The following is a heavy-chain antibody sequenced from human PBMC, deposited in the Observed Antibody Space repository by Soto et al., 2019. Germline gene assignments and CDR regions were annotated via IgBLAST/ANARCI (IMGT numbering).Heavy chain of an antibody. J-gene: IGHJ6*02. CDR3: ARESRRYTSSVGFYNGMDV. CDR2: IYNSGSR. Sequence: SETLSLTCNVSGGSITRGGYYWTWICQHPGKGLEWIGYIYNSGSRYYNPSLKSRLTISMDTSNNQFSLRMTSVTAADTAIYYCARESRRYTSSVGFYNGMDVWGHGTTVTVSS. D-gene: IGHD6-6*01. V-gene: IGHV4-31*03. CDR1: GGSITRGGYY.